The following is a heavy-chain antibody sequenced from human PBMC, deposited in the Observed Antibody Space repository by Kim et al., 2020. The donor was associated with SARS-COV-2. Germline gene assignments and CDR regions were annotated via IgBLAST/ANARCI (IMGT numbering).Heavy chain of an antibody. Sequence: GGSLRLSCAASGFTFSSYSMNWVRQAPGKGLEWVSYISSSSSTIYYADSVKGRFTISRDNAKNSLYLQMNSLRDEDTAVYYCARLQLWLPGNYYYYGMDVWGQGTTVTVSS. J-gene: IGHJ6*02. CDR1: GFTFSSYS. CDR2: ISSSSSTI. CDR3: ARLQLWLPGNYYYYGMDV. V-gene: IGHV3-48*02. D-gene: IGHD5-18*01.